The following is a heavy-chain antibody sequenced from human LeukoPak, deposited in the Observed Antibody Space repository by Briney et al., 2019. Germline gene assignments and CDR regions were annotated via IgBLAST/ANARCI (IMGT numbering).Heavy chain of an antibody. CDR3: ARGRTGFAAYVWGSYRSPRFDY. CDR2: INHSGST. J-gene: IGHJ4*02. CDR1: GGSFSRYY. D-gene: IGHD3-16*02. V-gene: IGHV4-34*01. Sequence: SETLSLTCAVYGGSFSRYYWSWIRQPPGKGLEWIGEINHSGSTNYNPSLKSRVTISVDTSKNQFSLKLSSVTAADTAVYYCARGRTGFAAYVWGSYRSPRFDYWGQGTLVTVSS.